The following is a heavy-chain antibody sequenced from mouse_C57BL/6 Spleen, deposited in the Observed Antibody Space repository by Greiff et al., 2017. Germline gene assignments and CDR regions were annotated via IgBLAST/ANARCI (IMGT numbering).Heavy chain of an antibody. CDR1: GYTFTDYE. V-gene: IGHV1-15*01. J-gene: IGHJ1*03. CDR3: TRQTPYWYFDV. CDR2: LDTETGGT. Sequence: VKLVESGAELVRPGASVTLSCTASGYTFTDYEMHWVHQTPVHGLEWIGALDTETGGTAYNQKFKGKAILTADNSSRTAYMELRRLTSEDSAVYCGTRQTPYWYFDVWGTGTTVTVAS.